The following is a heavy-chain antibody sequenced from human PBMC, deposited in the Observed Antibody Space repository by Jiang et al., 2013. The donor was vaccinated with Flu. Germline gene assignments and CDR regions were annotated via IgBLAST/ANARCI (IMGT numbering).Heavy chain of an antibody. V-gene: IGHV1-18*01. Sequence: GQGLEWMGWISAYNGNTNYAQKLQGRVTMTTDTSTSTAYMELRGLRSDDTAVYYCARGTTVVTPWDQDFDYWGQGTLVTVSS. CDR3: ARGTTVVTPWDQDFDY. D-gene: IGHD4-23*01. CDR2: ISAYNGNT. J-gene: IGHJ4*02.